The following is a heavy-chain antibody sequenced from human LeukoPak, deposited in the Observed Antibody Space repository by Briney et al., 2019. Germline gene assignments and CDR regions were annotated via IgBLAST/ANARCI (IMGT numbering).Heavy chain of an antibody. J-gene: IGHJ4*02. CDR3: ARDRSKGSSFFDY. CDR2: ISYSGST. CDR1: GGSFSGYY. Sequence: SETLSLTCAVYGGSFSGYYWSWIRQPPGKGLEWIGYISYSGSTNYNPSLKSRVTMSVDTSKNQFSLKLSSVTAADTAVYYCARDRSKGSSFFDYWGQGTLVTVSS. D-gene: IGHD6-13*01. V-gene: IGHV4-34*11.